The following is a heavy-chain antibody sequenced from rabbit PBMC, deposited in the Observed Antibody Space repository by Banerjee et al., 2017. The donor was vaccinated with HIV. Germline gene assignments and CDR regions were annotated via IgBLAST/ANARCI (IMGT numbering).Heavy chain of an antibody. Sequence: ELVESGGGLVQPGESLKLSCKASGIDFSSFGISWVRQAPGKGPEWIAYIYAGSSGATYYASWAKGRFTISKTSSTTVTLQLNSLTAADTATYFCASEVMTFRYLNLWGQGTLVTVS. J-gene: IGHJ4*01. V-gene: IGHV1S45*01. CDR2: IYAGSSGAT. D-gene: IGHD2-1*01. CDR3: ASEVMTFRYLNL. CDR1: GIDFSSFG.